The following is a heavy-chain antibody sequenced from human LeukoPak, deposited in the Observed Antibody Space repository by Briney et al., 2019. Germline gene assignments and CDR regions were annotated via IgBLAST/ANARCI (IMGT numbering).Heavy chain of an antibody. J-gene: IGHJ5*02. D-gene: IGHD6-6*01. Sequence: SETLSLTCAVYGGSFSGYYWSWIRQPPGKGLEWIWEINHSGSTNYNPSPKSRVTISVDTSKNQFSPKLSSVAAADTAVYYCARGRIVRYSSSSVFWFDPWGQGTLVTVSS. V-gene: IGHV4-34*01. CDR3: ARGRIVRYSSSSVFWFDP. CDR1: GGSFSGYY. CDR2: INHSGST.